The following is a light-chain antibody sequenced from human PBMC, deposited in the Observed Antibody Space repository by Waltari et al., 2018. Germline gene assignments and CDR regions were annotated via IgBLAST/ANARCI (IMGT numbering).Light chain of an antibody. CDR2: GAS. CDR1: QSVGSN. CDR3: QQYTYWPPGT. Sequence: ETVMTQSPATLSVSPGERVSLSCRASQSVGSNLAWYQQRPGQAPRLLIYGASTRATGIPARFSGSGSGTEFTLTISSRQSEDFAVYYCQQYTYWPPGTFGQGTKVEIK. J-gene: IGKJ1*01. V-gene: IGKV3-15*01.